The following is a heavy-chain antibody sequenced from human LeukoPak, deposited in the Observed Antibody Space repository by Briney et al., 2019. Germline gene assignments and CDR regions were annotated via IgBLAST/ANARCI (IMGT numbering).Heavy chain of an antibody. CDR3: VRGTGY. J-gene: IGHJ4*02. CDR1: GFTFSTYV. CDR2: ISSNGDNT. V-gene: IGHV3-64D*06. Sequence: GGSLRLSCSVSGFTFSTYVMHWFRQAPGKGLEYVSAISSNGDNTYYADSVKGRFTISRDNSKNTLYLQMSSLRADDTAVYYCVRGTGYWGQGTLVTVSS.